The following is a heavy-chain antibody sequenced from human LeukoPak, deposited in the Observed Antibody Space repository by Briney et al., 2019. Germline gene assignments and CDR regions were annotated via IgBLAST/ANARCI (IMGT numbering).Heavy chain of an antibody. J-gene: IGHJ4*02. Sequence: GGSLRLSCAASGVTFSSYAMSWVRQAPGKGLEWVSAISGSGGSTYYADSVKGRFTISRDNSKSTLYLQMNSLRAEDTAVYYCAKEGSHYNEADYWGQGTLVTVSS. CDR2: ISGSGGST. CDR3: AKEGSHYNEADY. D-gene: IGHD1-1*01. CDR1: GVTFSSYA. V-gene: IGHV3-23*01.